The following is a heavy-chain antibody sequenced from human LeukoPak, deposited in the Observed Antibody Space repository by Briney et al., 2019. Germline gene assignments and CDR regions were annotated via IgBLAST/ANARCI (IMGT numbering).Heavy chain of an antibody. CDR2: IYYSGST. CDR1: GGSISSGSYY. V-gene: IGHV4-39*07. J-gene: IGHJ4*02. CDR3: ARDAVTIFGVVIDY. Sequence: SETLSLTCTVSGGSISSGSYYWGWIRQPPGKGLEWIGSIYYSGSTYYNPSLKSRVTISVDTSKNQFSLKLSSVTAADTAVYYYARDAVTIFGVVIDYWGQGTLVTVSS. D-gene: IGHD3-3*01.